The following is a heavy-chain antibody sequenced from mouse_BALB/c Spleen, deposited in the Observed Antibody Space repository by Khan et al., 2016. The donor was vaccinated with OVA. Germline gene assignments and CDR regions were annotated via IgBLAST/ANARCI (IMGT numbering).Heavy chain of an antibody. Sequence: QVQLQQSGAELVKPGASVKISCKASGYTFTSFYMYWVKQRPGQGLEWIGGINPSNGDTHFYEKFKSKATLTVDKSSTTAYMQFSSLTSDDSAVYYCARSGYGNPFAYWGQGTLVTVSA. V-gene: IGHV1S81*02. CDR3: ARSGYGNPFAY. CDR2: INPSNGDT. D-gene: IGHD2-1*01. J-gene: IGHJ3*01. CDR1: GYTFTSFY.